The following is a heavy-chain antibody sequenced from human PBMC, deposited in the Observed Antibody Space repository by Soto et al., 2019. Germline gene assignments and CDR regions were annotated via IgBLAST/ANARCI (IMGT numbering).Heavy chain of an antibody. D-gene: IGHD6-6*01. CDR2: INHSGST. CDR1: GGSFSGFY. Sequence: QVQLQQWGAGLLKPSETLSLTCAVYGGSFSGFYWSWIRQPPGKGLEWIGEINHSGSTNYNPSLKSRVSISVATSKDQFSLKLGSVTAAAAAVYYCARGVQGEKGALDIWGQGTMVTVSS. J-gene: IGHJ3*02. CDR3: ARGVQGEKGALDI. V-gene: IGHV4-34*01.